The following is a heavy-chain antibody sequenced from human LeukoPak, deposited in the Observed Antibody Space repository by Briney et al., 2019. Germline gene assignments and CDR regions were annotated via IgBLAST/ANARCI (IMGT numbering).Heavy chain of an antibody. V-gene: IGHV4-34*01. D-gene: IGHD2/OR15-2a*01. CDR2: INHSGST. CDR1: GGSFSGYY. Sequence: PSGTLSLTCAVYGGSFSGYYWSWIRQPPGKGLEWIGEINHSGSTNYNPSLKSRVTISVDTSKNQFSLKLSSVTAADTAVYYCARPLYYYYYMDVWGKGTTVTVSS. CDR3: ARPLYYYYYMDV. J-gene: IGHJ6*03.